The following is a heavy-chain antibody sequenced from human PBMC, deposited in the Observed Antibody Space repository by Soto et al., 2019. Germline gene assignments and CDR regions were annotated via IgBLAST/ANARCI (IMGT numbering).Heavy chain of an antibody. V-gene: IGHV3-33*01. CDR1: GFTFSSYG. Sequence: GGSLRLSCAASGFTFSSYGMHWVRQAPGKGLEWVAVIWYDGSNKYYADSVKGRFTISRDNSKNTLYLQMNSLRAEDTAVYYCARVVGTYYYGMDVWGQGTTVTVSS. CDR2: IWYDGSNK. D-gene: IGHD1-26*01. J-gene: IGHJ6*02. CDR3: ARVVGTYYYGMDV.